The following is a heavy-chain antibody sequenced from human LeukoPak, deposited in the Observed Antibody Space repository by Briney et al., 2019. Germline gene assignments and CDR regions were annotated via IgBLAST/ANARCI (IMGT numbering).Heavy chain of an antibody. CDR1: GYTFTSYD. CDR2: MNPNSGHT. D-gene: IGHD3-9*01. CDR3: ARGILYYDILTGYLLYYFDY. J-gene: IGHJ4*02. Sequence: ASVKVSCKASGYTFTSYDINWVRQATGQGLEWMGWMNPNSGHTDYAQKFQGRVTITRNTSISTAYMELSSLRSEDTAVYYCARGILYYDILTGYLLYYFDYWGQGTLVTVSS. V-gene: IGHV1-8*01.